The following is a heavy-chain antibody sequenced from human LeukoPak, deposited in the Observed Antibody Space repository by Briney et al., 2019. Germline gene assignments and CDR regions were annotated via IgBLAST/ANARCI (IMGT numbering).Heavy chain of an antibody. CDR2: ISYDGTKT. Sequence: GGSLRLSCVPSGFTFSSSNMHWVRQSPGRGLEWVALISYDGTKTHYGESVEGRFTVSRDNSKNMLFLQMNSLSAEDTAIYYCEREWFGESNWGQGARVTVSS. CDR3: EREWFGESN. J-gene: IGHJ4*02. V-gene: IGHV3-30*04. D-gene: IGHD3-10*01. CDR1: GFTFSSSN.